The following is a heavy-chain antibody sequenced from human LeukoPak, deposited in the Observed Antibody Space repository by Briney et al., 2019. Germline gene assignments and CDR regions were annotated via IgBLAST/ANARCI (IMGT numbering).Heavy chain of an antibody. J-gene: IGHJ4*02. D-gene: IGHD5-18*01. CDR3: ARAKDSYGYSGFDY. CDR2: ISAYNGNT. V-gene: IGHV1-18*01. Sequence: GASVKVSXKASGYTFTSYGISWVRQAPGQGLEWMGWISAYNGNTNYAQKLQGRVTMTTDTSTSTAYMELRSLRSDDTAVYYCARAKDSYGYSGFDYWGQGTLVTVSS. CDR1: GYTFTSYG.